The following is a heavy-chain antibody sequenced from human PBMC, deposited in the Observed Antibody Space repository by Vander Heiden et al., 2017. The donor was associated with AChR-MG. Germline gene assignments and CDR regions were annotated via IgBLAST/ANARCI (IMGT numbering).Heavy chain of an antibody. CDR3: ARRLGNGDWGGAFDI. V-gene: IGHV4-39*01. J-gene: IGHJ3*02. CDR1: GGSITTTSYY. CDR2: IYYSGST. Sequence: QLQLQESGPGLVKPSETLSLTCTVSGGSITTTSYYWGWIRQPPGKGREWIGSIYYSGSTYYNPSLKSRVTVSVDTSKNQFSLKLSSVTAADTAVYSCARRLGNGDWGGAFDIWGQGRMVIVSS. D-gene: IGHD2-21*01.